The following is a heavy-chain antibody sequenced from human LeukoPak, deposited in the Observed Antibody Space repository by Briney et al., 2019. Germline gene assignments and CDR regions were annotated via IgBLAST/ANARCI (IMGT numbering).Heavy chain of an antibody. D-gene: IGHD6-19*01. J-gene: IGHJ4*02. CDR3: ARGYSSGWYGLRVFDY. Sequence: PSETLSLTCTVSGGSISSSPYYWSWIRQPPGKGLEWIGSMFYGGSTYYKASLKSRVTISVDTSKNQFALKLSSVTAADTAVYYCARGYSSGWYGLRVFDYWGQGTLVTVSS. CDR2: MFYGGST. V-gene: IGHV4-39*01. CDR1: GGSISSSPYY.